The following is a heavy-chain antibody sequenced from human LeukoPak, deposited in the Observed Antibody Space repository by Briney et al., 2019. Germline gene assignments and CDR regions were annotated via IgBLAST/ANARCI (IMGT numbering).Heavy chain of an antibody. CDR3: ARGYNYGYFDY. CDR2: IYYSGST. D-gene: IGHD5-24*01. CDR1: GGSISSYY. Sequence: SETLSLTCTVSGGSISSYYRSWIRQPPGKGLEWIGYIYYSGSTNYNPSLKSRVTISVDTSKNQFSLKLSSVTAADTAVYYCARGYNYGYFDYWGQGTLVTVSS. V-gene: IGHV4-59*01. J-gene: IGHJ4*02.